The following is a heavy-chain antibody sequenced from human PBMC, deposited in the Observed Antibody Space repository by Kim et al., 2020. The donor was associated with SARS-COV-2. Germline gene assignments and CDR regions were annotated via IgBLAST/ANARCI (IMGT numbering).Heavy chain of an antibody. CDR3: AKERGYGSSWFTN. D-gene: IGHD6-13*01. CDR1: GFRFDDYA. CDR2: ISGSGGYS. V-gene: IGHV3-23*01. Sequence: GGSLRLSCAASGFRFDDYAISWVRQAPGKGLEWVSAISGSGGYSYHADSVKGRFTTSKDISKNTLYLQMNNLRVDDTAVYYCAKERGYGSSWFTNWGQGTLVTVSS. J-gene: IGHJ4*02.